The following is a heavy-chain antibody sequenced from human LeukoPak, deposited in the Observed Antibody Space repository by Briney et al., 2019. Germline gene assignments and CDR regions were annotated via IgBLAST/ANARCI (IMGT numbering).Heavy chain of an antibody. CDR1: GFTFSSYA. J-gene: IGHJ4*02. V-gene: IGHV3-23*01. Sequence: GGSLRLSCAASGFTFSSYAMSWVRQARGKGLEWVSVISGSGGSTYYADSVKGRFTISRDNSMNTLYLQMNSLRAEDTAVYYCAKDPPGKSSYYYDSSGYPLSPFDYWGQGTLVTVSS. CDR2: ISGSGGST. D-gene: IGHD3-22*01. CDR3: AKDPPGKSSYYYDSSGYPLSPFDY.